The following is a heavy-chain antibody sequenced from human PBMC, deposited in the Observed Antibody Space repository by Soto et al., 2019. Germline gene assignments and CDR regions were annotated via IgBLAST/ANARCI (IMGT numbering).Heavy chain of an antibody. V-gene: IGHV4-34*01. J-gene: IGHJ4*02. CDR1: GGSFSGYY. D-gene: IGHD3-16*01. CDR3: ARGPFGLTVDY. CDR2: INHSGST. Sequence: PSETLSLTCAVYGGSFSGYYWSWIRQPPGKGLEWIGEINHSGSTNYNPSLKSRVTISVDTSKNQFSLKLSSVTAADTAVYYCARGPFGLTVDYWGQGTLVTVSS.